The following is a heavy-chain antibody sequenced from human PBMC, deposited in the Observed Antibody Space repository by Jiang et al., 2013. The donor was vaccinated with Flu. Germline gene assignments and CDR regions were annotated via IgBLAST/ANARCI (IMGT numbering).Heavy chain of an antibody. J-gene: IGHJ6*02. CDR3: ARDQGNTVTLHHTYYYYYGMDV. V-gene: IGHV1-2*04. D-gene: IGHD4-11*01. CDR1: GYTFTGYY. CDR2: INPNSGGT. Sequence: GAEVKKPGASVKVSCKASGYTFTGYYMHWVRQAPGQGLEWMGWINPNSGGTNYAQKFQGWVTMTRDTSISTAYMELSRLRSDDTAVYYCARDQGNTVTLHHTYYYYYGMDVWGQGTTVTVSS.